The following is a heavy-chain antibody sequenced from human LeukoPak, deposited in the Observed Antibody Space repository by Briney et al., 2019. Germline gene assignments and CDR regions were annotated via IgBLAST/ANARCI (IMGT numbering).Heavy chain of an antibody. J-gene: IGHJ3*02. CDR2: ISSSSSYI. CDR3: AKVRSTWYDDAFDI. V-gene: IGHV3-21*04. Sequence: GGSLRLSCAASGFTFSGYSMNSGRQAPGKGLEWVSSISSSSSYIYYADSVKGRFTISRDNSKNTIYLQMNSLRGEDTAVYYCAKVRSTWYDDAFDIWGQGTMVTVSS. D-gene: IGHD1-1*01. CDR1: GFTFSGYS.